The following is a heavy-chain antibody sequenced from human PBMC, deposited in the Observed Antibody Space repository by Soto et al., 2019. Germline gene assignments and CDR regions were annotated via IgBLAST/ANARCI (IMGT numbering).Heavy chain of an antibody. J-gene: IGHJ4*02. CDR2: LNSDGSIT. D-gene: IGHD6-19*01. V-gene: IGHV3-74*01. CDR1: GFTFSGYR. CDR3: ARGGAYNGGWFS. Sequence: EVQLVESGGGLVQPGGSLRLSCAASGFTFSGYRMHWVRQSPGKGLVWVSRLNSDGSITSYADSVKGRFTISRDNAKNTLYHQMNSLRAEDTAVYFCARGGAYNGGWFSWGPGTLVTVSS.